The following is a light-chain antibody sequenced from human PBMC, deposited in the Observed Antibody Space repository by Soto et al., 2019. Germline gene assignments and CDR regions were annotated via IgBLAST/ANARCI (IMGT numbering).Light chain of an antibody. CDR1: QSVSGN. J-gene: IGKJ2*01. CDR2: GAS. CDR3: HHYNNWPPYT. Sequence: EVMMTQSPATLSVSPGEIATLSCRASQSVSGNIAWYQHKPGQTPRLLIYGASTRAAGIPARFSGSGSATEFTLTISNMQSEDFAVYYCHHYNNWPPYTFGQGTKLEIK. V-gene: IGKV3D-15*01.